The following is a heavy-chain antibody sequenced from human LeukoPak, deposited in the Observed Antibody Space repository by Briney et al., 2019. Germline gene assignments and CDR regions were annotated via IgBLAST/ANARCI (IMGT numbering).Heavy chain of an antibody. CDR3: ARERAAATPVTRKYYYYMDV. J-gene: IGHJ6*03. V-gene: IGHV3-48*03. CDR1: GFTFSSYE. CDR2: ISSSGSTI. D-gene: IGHD2-15*01. Sequence: GGSLRLSCAASGFTFSSYEMNWVRQAPGKGLEWVSYISSSGSTIYYADSVKGRFTISRDNAKNSLYLQMNSLRAEDTAVYYCARERAAATPVTRKYYYYMDVWAKGPRSPSP.